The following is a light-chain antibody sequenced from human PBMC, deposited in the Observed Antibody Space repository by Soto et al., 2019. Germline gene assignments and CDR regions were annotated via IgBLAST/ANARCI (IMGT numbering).Light chain of an antibody. Sequence: EIQITQYPNAVSASVGDRVTITCRASHGINNYLAWFQQKPGKAPKRLIYAASTLQTGVPSRFSGSGSGTEFTLTISSLQPEDFATYYCLQHNTSPLTFGGGANVAIK. V-gene: IGKV1-17*03. CDR2: AAS. CDR1: HGINNY. CDR3: LQHNTSPLT. J-gene: IGKJ4*01.